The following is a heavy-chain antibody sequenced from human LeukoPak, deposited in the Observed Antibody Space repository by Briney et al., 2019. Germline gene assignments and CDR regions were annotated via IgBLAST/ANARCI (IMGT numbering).Heavy chain of an antibody. CDR2: IYYSGGT. J-gene: IGHJ4*02. CDR3: ARAVAGTLVRFDY. D-gene: IGHD6-19*01. V-gene: IGHV4-59*08. Sequence: SETLSLTCTVSGGSISSYYWSWIRQPPGRGLEWVGCIYYSGGTKYNPSLTSRVTISVDTSKNQFSLQLTSVTAADTAVYYCARAVAGTLVRFDYWGQGTLVTVSS. CDR1: GGSISSYY.